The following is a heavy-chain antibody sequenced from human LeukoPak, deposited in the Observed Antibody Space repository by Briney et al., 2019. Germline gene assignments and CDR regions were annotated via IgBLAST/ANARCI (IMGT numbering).Heavy chain of an antibody. CDR2: IIPIFGTA. CDR1: GGTFSSYA. V-gene: IGHV1-69*05. Sequence: SVKVSCKASGGTFSSYAISWVRQAPGQGLEWMGGIIPIFGTANYAQKFQGRVTITRDTSASTAYMELSSLRSEDTAVYYCASRGSFGYYYGMDVWGQGTTVTVSS. D-gene: IGHD3-10*01. J-gene: IGHJ6*02. CDR3: ASRGSFGYYYGMDV.